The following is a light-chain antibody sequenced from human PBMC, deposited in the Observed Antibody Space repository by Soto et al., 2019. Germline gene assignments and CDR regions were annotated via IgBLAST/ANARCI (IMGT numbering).Light chain of an antibody. CDR3: SSYTSTSSYV. CDR2: EVS. V-gene: IGLV2-14*03. J-gene: IGLJ1*01. Sequence: ALTQPASVSGSPGQSITVSCTGTSXDVGGYNSVSWYQQHPGKPPKLIIYEVSNRPSGVSDRFSGSKSGNTASLTISGLQAEDEADYYCSSYTSTSSYVFATG. CDR1: SXDVGGYNS.